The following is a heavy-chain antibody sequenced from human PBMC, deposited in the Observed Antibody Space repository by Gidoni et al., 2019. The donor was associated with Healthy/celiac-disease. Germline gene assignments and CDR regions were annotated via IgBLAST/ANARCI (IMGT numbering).Heavy chain of an antibody. Sequence: EVQLVESGGGPVKPGGSLRLSCAASGFTFRSYSMNWVRQAPGKGLEWVTSISSSSSYIDYADSGKGQVTISRDNAKNSMDLQMNSMRAEDTAVYYCARDIGMGVRGVMVDYWGQGTLVTVSS. CDR1: GFTFRSYS. D-gene: IGHD3-10*01. J-gene: IGHJ4*02. CDR3: ARDIGMGVRGVMVDY. CDR2: ISSSSSYI. V-gene: IGHV3-21*01.